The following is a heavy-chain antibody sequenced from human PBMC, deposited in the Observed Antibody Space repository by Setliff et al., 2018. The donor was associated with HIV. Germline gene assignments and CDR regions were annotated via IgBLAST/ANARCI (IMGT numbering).Heavy chain of an antibody. CDR1: GYTLTSNY. V-gene: IGHV1-46*01. Sequence: ASVKVSCKASGYTLTSNYMHWVRQAPGQGLEWMGEINPGSGTTRHAQSFQGRVTMTSDTSTSTVYMEVSSLRSDDTAVYYCAREQGDYYGSGSYDYWGQGTLVTVSS. CDR2: INPGSGTT. CDR3: AREQGDYYGSGSYDY. J-gene: IGHJ4*02. D-gene: IGHD3-10*01.